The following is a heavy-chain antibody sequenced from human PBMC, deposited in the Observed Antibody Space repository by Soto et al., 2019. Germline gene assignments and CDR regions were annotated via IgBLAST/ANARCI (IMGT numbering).Heavy chain of an antibody. Sequence: QVPLEQSGAGVKKPGSSVKVSCKASGGTCRNSAISWVRQAPGHGLEWMGGIMPIFRTPDYAQKFQGRVTITADESTSPADLELSGLRSDDTAVYYCARDNDRPQLGGNYYYILDVWGQGTTVTVSS. CDR2: IMPIFRTP. CDR1: GGTCRNSA. V-gene: IGHV1-69*12. J-gene: IGHJ6*02. CDR3: ARDNDRPQLGGNYYYILDV. D-gene: IGHD1-1*01.